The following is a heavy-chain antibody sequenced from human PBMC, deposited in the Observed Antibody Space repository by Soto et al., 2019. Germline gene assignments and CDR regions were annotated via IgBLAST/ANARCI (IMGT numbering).Heavy chain of an antibody. CDR1: GGSISSGGYS. J-gene: IGHJ4*02. CDR2: IYHSGST. V-gene: IGHV4-30-2*01. Sequence: SETLSLTCAVSGGSISSGGYSWSWIRQPPGKGLEWIGYIYHSGSTYYNPSLKSRVTISVDRSKNQFSLKLSSVTAADTAVYYCERGSNGDSFDYWGQGNLVTVSS. CDR3: ERGSNGDSFDY. D-gene: IGHD4-17*01.